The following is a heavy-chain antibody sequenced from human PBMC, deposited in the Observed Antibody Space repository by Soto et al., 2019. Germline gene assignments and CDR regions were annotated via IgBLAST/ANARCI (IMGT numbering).Heavy chain of an antibody. V-gene: IGHV4-59*01. J-gene: IGHJ6*02. D-gene: IGHD3-16*01. CDR1: GGSISSYY. CDR2: IYYSGST. CDR3: ARDKGGLYGMDV. Sequence: QVQLQESGPGLVKPSETLSLTCTVSGGSISSYYWSWIRQPPGKGLEWIGYIYYSGSTNYNPSLKTRLTTSVDTSKNQCSLKLSSVTAADTAVYYCARDKGGLYGMDVWGQGTTVTVSS.